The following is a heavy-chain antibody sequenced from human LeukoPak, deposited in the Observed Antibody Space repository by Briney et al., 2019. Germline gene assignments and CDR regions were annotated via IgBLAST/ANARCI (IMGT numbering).Heavy chain of an antibody. Sequence: SETLSLTCAVYGGSFSGYYWSWIRQPPGKGLEWIGEINHSGSTKYNPSLKSRVTISVDTSKNQFSLKLSSVTAADTAVYYCARALDSSGYPFDYWGQGTLVTVSS. CDR1: GGSFSGYY. CDR2: INHSGST. D-gene: IGHD3-22*01. J-gene: IGHJ4*02. CDR3: ARALDSSGYPFDY. V-gene: IGHV4-34*01.